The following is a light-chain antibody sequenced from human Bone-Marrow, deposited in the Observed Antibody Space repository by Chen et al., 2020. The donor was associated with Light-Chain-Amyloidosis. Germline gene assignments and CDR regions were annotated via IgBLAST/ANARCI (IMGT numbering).Light chain of an antibody. J-gene: IGKJ2*01. CDR1: QSISDW. CDR2: KTS. V-gene: IGKV1-5*03. CDR3: QQYNSRTNT. Sequence: DIQLTQSPSTLSASVGDRVTITCRASQSISDWLAWYQQKPGMAPKLLMYKTSTLQTGVPSRFSGSRSGTEFTLTINSLQPDDFATYYCQQYNSRTNTFGQGTNLEI.